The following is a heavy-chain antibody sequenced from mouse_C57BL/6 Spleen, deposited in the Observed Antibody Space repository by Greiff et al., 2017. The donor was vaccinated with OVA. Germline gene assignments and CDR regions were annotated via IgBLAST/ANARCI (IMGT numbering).Heavy chain of an antibody. CDR1: GYTFTDYY. Sequence: EVQLQQSGPELVKPGASVKISCKASGYTFTDYYMNWVKQSHGKSLEWIGDINPNNGGTSYNQKFKGKATLTVDKSSSTAYMELRSLTSEDSAVYYCARDYDNAMDYWGQGTSVTVSS. J-gene: IGHJ4*01. D-gene: IGHD2-4*01. CDR2: INPNNGGT. V-gene: IGHV1-26*01. CDR3: ARDYDNAMDY.